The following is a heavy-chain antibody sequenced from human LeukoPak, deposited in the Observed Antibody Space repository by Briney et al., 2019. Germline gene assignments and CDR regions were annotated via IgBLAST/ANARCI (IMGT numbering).Heavy chain of an antibody. CDR2: ISYDGSNK. J-gene: IGHJ6*02. V-gene: IGHV3-30-3*01. CDR3: ARDSYGLDV. Sequence: PGRSLRLSCAASGFTFSSYAMHWVRQAPGKGLEWVAVISYDGSNKYYADSVKGRFTISRDNSKNTLYLQMNSLRGEDTAVYYCARDSYGLDVWGQGTTVTVSS. CDR1: GFTFSSYA.